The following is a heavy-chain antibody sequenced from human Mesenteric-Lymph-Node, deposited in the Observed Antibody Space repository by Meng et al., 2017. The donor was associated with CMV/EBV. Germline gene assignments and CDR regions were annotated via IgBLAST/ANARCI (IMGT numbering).Heavy chain of an antibody. D-gene: IGHD6-25*01. CDR2: LYHSGAA. V-gene: IGHV4-30-2*01. Sequence: SGDSISSGSYSWPWIRQPPGRGLEFIGYLYHSGAANYNPSLKSRVTISVDRSTNQFSLKLTSVTAADTAVYYCARGGGLGPDWFDPWGQGTLVTVSS. CDR1: GDSISSGSYS. J-gene: IGHJ5*02. CDR3: ARGGGLGPDWFDP.